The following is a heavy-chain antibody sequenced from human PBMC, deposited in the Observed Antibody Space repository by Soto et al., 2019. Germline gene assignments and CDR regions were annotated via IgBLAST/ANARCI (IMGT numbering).Heavy chain of an antibody. CDR2: TYYRTKWYN. Sequence: SHTLSLTCVISGDSVSSNSAAWNWIRQSPSRGLEWLGRTYYRTKWYNDYAVSVKSRITINPDTSKNQFSLQLNSVTPEDTAVYYCERDESQDSGSVPRLGDYDGMDV. D-gene: IGHD1-26*01. CDR3: ERDESQDSGSVPRLGDYDGMDV. J-gene: IGHJ6*01. CDR1: GDSVSSNSAA. V-gene: IGHV6-1*01.